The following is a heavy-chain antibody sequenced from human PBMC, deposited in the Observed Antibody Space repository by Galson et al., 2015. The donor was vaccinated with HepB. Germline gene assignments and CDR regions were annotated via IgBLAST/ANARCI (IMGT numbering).Heavy chain of an antibody. Sequence: SLRLSCAASGFTFSSYAMHWVRQAPGKGLEWVAVISYDGSNKYYADSVKGRFTISRDNSKNTLYLQMNSLRAEDTAVYYCAREGVSDYYDSSGTGDAFDIWGQGTMVTVSS. V-gene: IGHV3-30*04. CDR1: GFTFSSYA. CDR2: ISYDGSNK. CDR3: AREGVSDYYDSSGTGDAFDI. J-gene: IGHJ3*02. D-gene: IGHD3-22*01.